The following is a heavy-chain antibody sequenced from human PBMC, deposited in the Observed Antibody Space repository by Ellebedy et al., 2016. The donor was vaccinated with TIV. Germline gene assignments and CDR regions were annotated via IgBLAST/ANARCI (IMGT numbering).Heavy chain of an antibody. V-gene: IGHV1-45*02. D-gene: IGHD6-19*01. J-gene: IGHJ4*02. Sequence: AASVKVSCKASGYTFTYRYLHWVRQAPGQALEWMGWITPFNGNTNYAQKFQDRVTITRDRSMSTAYMELSSLRSEDTAVYYCARARSSGWLHTPDYWGQGLLVTVSS. CDR2: ITPFNGNT. CDR1: GYTFTYRY. CDR3: ARARSSGWLHTPDY.